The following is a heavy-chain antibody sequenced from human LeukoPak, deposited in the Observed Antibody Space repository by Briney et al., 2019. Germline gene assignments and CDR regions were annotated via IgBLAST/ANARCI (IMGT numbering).Heavy chain of an antibody. CDR2: VSAYNGNT. CDR1: GYTFTSYG. V-gene: IGHV1-18*01. Sequence: GASVKVSCKASGYTFTSYGISWVRQAPGQGLEWMGWVSAYNGNTNYAQKLQGRVTMTTDTSTSTAYMELRSLRSDDTAVYYCAXEVGVXXXSGYYYVEAFDIWGQGTMVTVSS. CDR3: AXEVGVXXXSGYYYVEAFDI. J-gene: IGHJ3*02. D-gene: IGHD3-22*01.